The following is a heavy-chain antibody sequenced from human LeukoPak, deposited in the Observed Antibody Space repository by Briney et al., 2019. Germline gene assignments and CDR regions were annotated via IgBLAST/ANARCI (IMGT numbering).Heavy chain of an antibody. CDR3: ARASGADRPSDY. D-gene: IGHD3-10*01. J-gene: IGHJ4*02. Sequence: PSENLSLTCTVSGGSISSYYCNWIRQPPGQRPERIGYISYIGSTNYHPSLKRRVTMSVDLSKNQFSLILSSVTAADTAVYYCARASGADRPSDYWGQGTLVTVSS. V-gene: IGHV4-59*01. CDR1: GGSISSYY. CDR2: ISYIGST.